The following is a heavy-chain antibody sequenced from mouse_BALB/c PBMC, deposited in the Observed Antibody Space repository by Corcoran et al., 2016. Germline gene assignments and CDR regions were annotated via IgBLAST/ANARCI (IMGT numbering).Heavy chain of an antibody. J-gene: IGHJ3*01. CDR2: INPYNDGT. V-gene: IGHV1S136*01. D-gene: IGHD2-3*01. CDR1: GYTFTSYV. Sequence: EVQLQQSGPELVKPGASVKMSCKASGYTFTSYVMHWVKQKPGQGLEWIGYINPYNDGTKYNEKFKGKATLTSDKSSSTAYMELRSLTSEDSAVDYCAREGIYDGYPWFADWGQGTLVTVSA. CDR3: AREGIYDGYPWFAD.